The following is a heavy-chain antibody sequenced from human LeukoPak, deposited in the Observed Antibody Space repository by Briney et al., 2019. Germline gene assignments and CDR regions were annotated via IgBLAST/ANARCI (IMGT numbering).Heavy chain of an antibody. CDR1: GFTFNTYW. D-gene: IGHD3-10*01. J-gene: IGHJ4*01. Sequence: PGGSLRLSCAASGFTFNTYWVHWVRQAPGKGLVWVSRIRSDGSSTSYADSVRGRFTISRDNAKNTLYLQMNSLRAEDTAVYYCAGVLGVRDLAYFDYWGHGTLVTVSS. CDR2: IRSDGSST. CDR3: AGVLGVRDLAYFDY. V-gene: IGHV3-74*01.